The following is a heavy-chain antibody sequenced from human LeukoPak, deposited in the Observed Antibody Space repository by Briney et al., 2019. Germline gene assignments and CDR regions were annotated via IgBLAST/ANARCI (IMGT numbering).Heavy chain of an antibody. Sequence: GGSLRLSCAASGFTFSSYAMSWVRQAPGKGLEWVSAISGSGGSTYYADSVKGRFTISRDNSKNTLYLQMNSLGAEDTAVYYCAKYSGLGWSHFDYWGQGTLVTVSS. J-gene: IGHJ4*02. V-gene: IGHV3-23*01. D-gene: IGHD3-10*01. CDR2: ISGSGGST. CDR3: AKYSGLGWSHFDY. CDR1: GFTFSSYA.